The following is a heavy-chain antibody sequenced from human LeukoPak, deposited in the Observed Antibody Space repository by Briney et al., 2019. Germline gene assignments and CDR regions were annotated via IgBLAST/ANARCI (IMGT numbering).Heavy chain of an antibody. CDR3: ARDRRYSSSCFDY. J-gene: IGHJ4*02. CDR1: GFTFSSYW. V-gene: IGHV3-7*01. CDR2: IKQDGSEK. D-gene: IGHD6-6*01. Sequence: GSLRLSCAASGFTFSSYWMSWVRQAPGKGLEGVANIKQDGSEKYYVDSVKGRFTISRDNAKNSLYLQMNSLRAEDTAVYYCARDRRYSSSCFDYWGQGTLVTVSS.